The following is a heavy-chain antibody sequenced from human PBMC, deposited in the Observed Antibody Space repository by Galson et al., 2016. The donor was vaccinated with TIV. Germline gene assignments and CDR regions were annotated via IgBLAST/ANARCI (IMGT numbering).Heavy chain of an antibody. J-gene: IGHJ4*02. CDR3: ARTYYGDHGTYFDY. CDR2: IDWDDDK. D-gene: IGHD4-17*01. V-gene: IGHV2-70*17. Sequence: PALVKPTQTLTLTCDFSGSSLSTTEMCVSWIRQAPGKTLEWLARIDWDDDKFYTTPLKTMLTISKDTSKNQVVLTMTNMDPVDTATYYCARTYYGDHGTYFDYWGQGNLVTVSS. CDR1: GSSLSTTEMC.